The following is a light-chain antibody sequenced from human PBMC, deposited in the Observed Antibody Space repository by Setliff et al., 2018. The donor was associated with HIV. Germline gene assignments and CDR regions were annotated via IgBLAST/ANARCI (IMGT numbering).Light chain of an antibody. CDR3: SSYAGSNIYV. J-gene: IGLJ1*01. V-gene: IGLV2-8*01. Sequence: QSVLTQPPSASGSPGQSVTISCTGTSGDVGGYNYVSWYQQHPGKAPKLIIYEVNQRPSGVPDRFSGSKSGDTASLTVSGLQAEDEADYFCSSYAGSNIYVFGTGTKVTVL. CDR2: EVN. CDR1: SGDVGGYNY.